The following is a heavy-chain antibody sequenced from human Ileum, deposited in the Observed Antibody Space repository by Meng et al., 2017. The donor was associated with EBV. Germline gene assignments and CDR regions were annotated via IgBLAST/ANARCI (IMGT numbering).Heavy chain of an antibody. Sequence: EVQLVGSGGGLVQPGGSLRLSCAASGFTFTDYWMHWVRQAPGKGLVWVSRVDIDGTTSVYADSVRGRFTISRDNTKNMIYLQINSLRADDTAVYYCTRGASGKFDRWGQGTLVTGSS. J-gene: IGHJ5*02. CDR3: TRGASGKFDR. CDR2: VDIDGTTS. CDR1: GFTFTDYW. D-gene: IGHD3-10*01. V-gene: IGHV3-74*02.